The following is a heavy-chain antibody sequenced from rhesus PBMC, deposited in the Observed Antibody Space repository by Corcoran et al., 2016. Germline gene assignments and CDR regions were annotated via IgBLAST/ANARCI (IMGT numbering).Heavy chain of an antibody. CDR1: GDSISRDSISRGYR. J-gene: IGHJ4*01. CDR3: AGDGPAGSWGELC. V-gene: IGHV4S19*01. Sequence: QVQLQESGPGLVKPAETLSLTCAGSGDSISRDSISRGYRWTWIREPPGKGVEWIGKHVVSSGNTSYNPSLRSRITIAKDTSETRFSLRLSSVTAADTAVYYCAGDGPAGSWGELCWGQGVLVTVSS. D-gene: IGHD3-34*01. CDR2: HVVSSGNT.